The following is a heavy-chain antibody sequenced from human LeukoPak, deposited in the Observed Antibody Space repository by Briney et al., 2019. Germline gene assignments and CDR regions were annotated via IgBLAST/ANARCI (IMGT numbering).Heavy chain of an antibody. CDR3: TRLPPEVSSGWQNWFDP. CDR1: GGSFSNSY. Sequence: SETLSLTCAVYGGSFSNSYWSWIRQPPGKGREWIGEINHSGSTNYNPSLKSRFTISVDTSKNQFSLKLSSVTAADTAMYYCTRLPPEVSSGWQNWFDPWGQGTLVTVSS. D-gene: IGHD6-19*01. V-gene: IGHV4-34*01. J-gene: IGHJ5*02. CDR2: INHSGST.